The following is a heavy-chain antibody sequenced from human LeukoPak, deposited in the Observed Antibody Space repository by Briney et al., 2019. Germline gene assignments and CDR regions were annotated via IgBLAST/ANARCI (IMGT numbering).Heavy chain of an antibody. D-gene: IGHD3-22*01. CDR2: ISSSGST. CDR3: ARGPYSYDSSGAFDI. Sequence: SQTLSLTCTVSGDSISSGAYYWSWIRQPAGKGLEWIVRISSSGSTNYNPSLKSRVTISVDTSKNQFSLKLSSVTAADTAVYFCARGPYSYDSSGAFDIWGQGTMVTVSS. J-gene: IGHJ3*02. V-gene: IGHV4-61*02. CDR1: GDSISSGAYY.